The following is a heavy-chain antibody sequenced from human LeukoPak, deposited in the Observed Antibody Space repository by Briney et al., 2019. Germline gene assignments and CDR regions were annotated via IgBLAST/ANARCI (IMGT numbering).Heavy chain of an antibody. Sequence: GGSLRLSCTTSGFTFSSYAMSWVRQAPGKGLEWVSSISDTGDSTYYADSVKGRFTISRDNSKNTLYLQMNSLRAEDTAVYYCAKDDRIQTRRYSYNYWGQGTLVTVSS. CDR1: GFTFSSYA. V-gene: IGHV3-23*01. D-gene: IGHD5-18*01. J-gene: IGHJ4*02. CDR3: AKDDRIQTRRYSYNY. CDR2: ISDTGDST.